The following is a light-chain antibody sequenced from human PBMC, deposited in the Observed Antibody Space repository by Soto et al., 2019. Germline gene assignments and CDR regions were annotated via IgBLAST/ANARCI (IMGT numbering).Light chain of an antibody. CDR1: SGDVGTYNS. CDR2: DVN. Sequence: QSALTQPRSVSGSPGQSVTISCTGTSGDVGTYNSVSWYQQHPGKAPKLMIYDVNKRPSGVPDRFSGSKSGNTASLTVSGLQGEDEADYYCSSYAGSNNLVFGGGTKLTVL. J-gene: IGLJ2*01. V-gene: IGLV2-11*01. CDR3: SSYAGSNNLV.